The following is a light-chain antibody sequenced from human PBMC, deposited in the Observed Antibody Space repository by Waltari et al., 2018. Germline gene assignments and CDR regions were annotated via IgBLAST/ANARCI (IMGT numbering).Light chain of an antibody. V-gene: IGKV4-1*01. CDR3: QQYYRSRT. CDR2: WAS. CDR1: QSVFYRSDNKNY. Sequence: DIVMTQSPDSLAVSLGERATIDCKSSQSVFYRSDNKNYLAWYQHKPGQPPKLLFYWASTREYGVPDRFSASGSGTDFTLTINNLQAEDGAVYYCQQYYRSRTFGQGTKVEIK. J-gene: IGKJ1*01.